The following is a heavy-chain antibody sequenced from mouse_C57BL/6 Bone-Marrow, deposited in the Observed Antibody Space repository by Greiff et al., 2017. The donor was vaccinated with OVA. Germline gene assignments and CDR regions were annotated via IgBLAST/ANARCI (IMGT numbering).Heavy chain of an antibody. CDR1: GYTFTSYW. D-gene: IGHD2-1*01. CDR2: IDPSDSET. Sequence: QVQLQQPGAELVRPGSSVKLSCKASGYTFTSYWMHWVKQRPIQGLEWIGNIDPSDSETHYNQKFKDKATLTVDKSSSTAYMQLSSLTSEDSAVYYCARSIYGNDWYFDVWGTGTTVTVSS. V-gene: IGHV1-52*01. CDR3: ARSIYGNDWYFDV. J-gene: IGHJ1*03.